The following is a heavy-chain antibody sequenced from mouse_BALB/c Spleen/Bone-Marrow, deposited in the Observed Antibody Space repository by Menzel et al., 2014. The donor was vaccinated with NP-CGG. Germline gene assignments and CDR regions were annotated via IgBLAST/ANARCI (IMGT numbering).Heavy chain of an antibody. CDR3: ARGFLGYLDY. V-gene: IGHV1S137*01. CDR1: GYTFTDYP. CDR2: ISIYSGST. J-gene: IGHJ2*01. Sequence: QVQLQQSGPELVRPGVSVKISCKGSGYTFTDYPMHWVKQSHAKSLEWIGVISIYSGSTNYNQNFKGKAKMTVDKSSSTVYMELARLTSEDSAIYHCARGFLGYLDYWGQGTTLTVSS.